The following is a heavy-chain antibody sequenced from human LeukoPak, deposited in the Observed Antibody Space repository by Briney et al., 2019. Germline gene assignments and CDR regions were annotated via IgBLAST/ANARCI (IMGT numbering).Heavy chain of an antibody. D-gene: IGHD4-23*01. Sequence: GASVKVSCKASGYTFTSYYMHWVRQAPGQGLEWMGIINPSGGSTSYAQKFQGRVTMTRDTSTSTVYMELGSLRSEDTAVYYCARNSDRRGYYYYYYMDVWGKGTTVTISS. J-gene: IGHJ6*03. CDR1: GYTFTSYY. CDR2: INPSGGST. V-gene: IGHV1-46*01. CDR3: ARNSDRRGYYYYYYMDV.